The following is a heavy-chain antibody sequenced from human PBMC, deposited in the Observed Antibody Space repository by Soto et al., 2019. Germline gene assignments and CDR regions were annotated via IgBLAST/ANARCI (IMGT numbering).Heavy chain of an antibody. J-gene: IGHJ5*02. CDR3: ARYAPMDPLGRFDP. Sequence: AAVKVSCKASGYTFTSYGISWVRQAPGQGLEWMGWISAYNGNTNYAQKLQGRVTMTTDTSTSTAYMELRSLRSDDTAVYYCARYAPMDPLGRFDPWGQGTLVTVSS. V-gene: IGHV1-18*04. D-gene: IGHD2-8*01. CDR2: ISAYNGNT. CDR1: GYTFTSYG.